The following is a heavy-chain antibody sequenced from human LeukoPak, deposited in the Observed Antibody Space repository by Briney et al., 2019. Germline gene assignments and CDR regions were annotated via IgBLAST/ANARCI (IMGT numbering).Heavy chain of an antibody. Sequence: RPGGSLRLSCAASGFTFSSYWMHWVRQAPGKGLEWVSGINWNGGSTGYADSVKGRFTISRDNAKNSLYLQMNSLRAEDTALYYCARARRSGWYPFDYWGQGTLVTVSS. D-gene: IGHD6-19*01. V-gene: IGHV3-20*04. CDR3: ARARRSGWYPFDY. CDR1: GFTFSSYW. J-gene: IGHJ4*02. CDR2: INWNGGST.